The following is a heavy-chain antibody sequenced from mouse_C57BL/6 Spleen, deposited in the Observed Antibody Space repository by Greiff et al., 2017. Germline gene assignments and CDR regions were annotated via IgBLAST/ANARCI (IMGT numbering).Heavy chain of an antibody. CDR1: GYSITSGYY. V-gene: IGHV3-6*01. D-gene: IGHD1-1*01. Sequence: EVKLVESGPGLVKPSQSLSLTCSVTGYSITSGYYWNWIRQFPGNKLEWMGYISYDGSNNYNPSLKNRISITRDTSKNQFFLKLNSLTTEDTATYYCAREGHYYGSPYYFDYWGRGTTLTVSS. CDR2: ISYDGSN. J-gene: IGHJ2*01. CDR3: AREGHYYGSPYYFDY.